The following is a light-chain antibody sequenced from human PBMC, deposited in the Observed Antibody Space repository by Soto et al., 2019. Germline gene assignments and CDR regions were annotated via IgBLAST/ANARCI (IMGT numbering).Light chain of an antibody. V-gene: IGKV3-15*01. CDR2: GAS. Sequence: VVMTQSPATLSAAPGERATLSCRASQSVSTDLASYQQKPGQAPSLLIYGASTRATGIPARFSGIGSGTEFPLTISRLPSEDFALYFCQQYNNWPPWKFGPGNKVDIK. CDR3: QQYNNWPPWK. CDR1: QSVSTD. J-gene: IGKJ1*01.